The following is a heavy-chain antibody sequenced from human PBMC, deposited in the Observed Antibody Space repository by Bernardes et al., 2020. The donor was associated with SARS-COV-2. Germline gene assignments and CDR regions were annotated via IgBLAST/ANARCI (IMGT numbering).Heavy chain of an antibody. CDR1: GFTFNLYG. V-gene: IGHV3-30*18. CDR3: AKDRSIFWLGEGKNPFHP. CDR2: ISYEGSIK. Sequence: GGSLRLSCAASGFTFNLYGMHWVRQAPGKGLEWVAFISYEGSIKYYPDSVKGRFTISRDSSSKTLYLQMNSLRAEDTALYYCAKDRSIFWLGEGKNPFHPWGQGTLVTVSS. J-gene: IGHJ5*02. D-gene: IGHD3-10*01.